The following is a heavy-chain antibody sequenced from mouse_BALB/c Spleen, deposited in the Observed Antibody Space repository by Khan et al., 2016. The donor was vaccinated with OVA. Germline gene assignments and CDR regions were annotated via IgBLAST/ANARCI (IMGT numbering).Heavy chain of an antibody. CDR1: GYSITSDYA. CDR2: ISYSGNT. CDR3: ARGYGGDFDY. J-gene: IGHJ2*01. D-gene: IGHD1-1*02. Sequence: EVKLLESGPGLVKPSQSLSLTCTVTGYSITSDYAWNWIRQFPGNKLEWMGFISYSGNTNYNPSLKSRISITRDTSKNQFFLQLNSVTTEDPATYYCARGYGGDFDYWGQGTTLTVSS. V-gene: IGHV3-2*02.